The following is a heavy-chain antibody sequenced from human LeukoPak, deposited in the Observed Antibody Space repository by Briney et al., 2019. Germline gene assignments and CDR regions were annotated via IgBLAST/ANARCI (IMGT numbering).Heavy chain of an antibody. CDR2: INTRGRST. CDR1: GFTFSSHG. V-gene: IGHV3-21*01. J-gene: IGHJ4*02. CDR3: ARELAGRQDLDY. Sequence: GGSLRLSCVASGFTFSSHGMNWVRQAPGRGLEWVSSINTRGRSTFYRDSVKGRFTISRDNAKSALYLHMNSLRAEDTAVYFCARELAGRQDLDYWGQGTLVTVSS.